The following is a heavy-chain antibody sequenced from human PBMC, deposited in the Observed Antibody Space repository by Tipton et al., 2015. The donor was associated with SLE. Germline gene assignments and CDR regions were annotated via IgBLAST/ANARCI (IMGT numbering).Heavy chain of an antibody. J-gene: IGHJ4*02. Sequence: SLRLSCAASGFTFSSYTMHWVRQAPGKGLEWVSVIHSNGVTNYAASVKGRFTIYRDNSKNTLYLQLNSLRAEDTALYYCAKSRQLLPDLHYWGQATLISVSS. CDR2: IHSNGVT. D-gene: IGHD2-2*01. CDR3: AKSRQLLPDLHY. CDR1: GFTFSSYT. V-gene: IGHV3-NL1*01.